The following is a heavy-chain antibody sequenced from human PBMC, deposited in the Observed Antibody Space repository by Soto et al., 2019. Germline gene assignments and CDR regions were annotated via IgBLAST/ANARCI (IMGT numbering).Heavy chain of an antibody. D-gene: IGHD6-6*01. J-gene: IGHJ3*02. V-gene: IGHV3-21*01. CDR2: ISSSSSYI. CDR1: GFTFSSYS. CDR3: ARDQAIAAPDAFDI. Sequence: PGGSLRLSCAASGFTFSSYSMNWVRQAPGKGLEWVSSISSSSSYIYYADPVKGRFTISXXXXXXSXYXQXXXLRAXDTAVYYCARDQAIAAPDAFDIWGQGTMVTVS.